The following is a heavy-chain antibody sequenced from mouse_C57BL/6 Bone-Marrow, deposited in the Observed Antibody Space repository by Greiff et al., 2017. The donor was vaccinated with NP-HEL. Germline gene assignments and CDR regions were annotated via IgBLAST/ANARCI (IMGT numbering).Heavy chain of an antibody. Sequence: EVMLVESGPGLAKPSQTLSLTCSVTGYSITSDYWTWIRKFPGNKLEYMGYISYSGSTYYNPSLKSRISITRDTSKNQYYLQLNSVTTEDTATYYCARSDYDGDYFDYWGQGTTLTVSS. CDR2: ISYSGST. D-gene: IGHD2-4*01. CDR3: ARSDYDGDYFDY. J-gene: IGHJ2*01. CDR1: GYSITSDY. V-gene: IGHV3-8*01.